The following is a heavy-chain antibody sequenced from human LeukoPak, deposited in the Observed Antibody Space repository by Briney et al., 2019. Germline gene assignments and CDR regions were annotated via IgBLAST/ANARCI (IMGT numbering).Heavy chain of an antibody. V-gene: IGHV3-23*01. D-gene: IGHD5-12*01. Sequence: GGSLRLSCAASGFTFSSYGMSWVRQAPGKGLEWVSAISGRGGSTYYADSVKGRFTISRDNSKNTLYLQMNSLRAGDTAVYYCAKEGGSGYDFLDYWGQGTLVTVSS. CDR2: ISGRGGST. J-gene: IGHJ4*02. CDR1: GFTFSSYG. CDR3: AKEGGSGYDFLDY.